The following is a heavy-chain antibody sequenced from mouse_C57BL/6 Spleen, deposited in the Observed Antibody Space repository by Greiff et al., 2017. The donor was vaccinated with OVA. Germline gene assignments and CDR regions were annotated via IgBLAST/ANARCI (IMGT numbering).Heavy chain of an antibody. CDR2: IDPEDGET. D-gene: IGHD1-1*01. CDR1: GFNIKDYY. J-gene: IGHJ4*01. Sequence: LVESGAELVKPGASVKLSCTASGFNIKDYYMHWVKQRTEQGLEWIGRIDPEDGETKYAPKFQGKATITADTSSNTAYLQLSSLTSEDTAVYYCAGPYYYGSSYYAMDYWGQGTSVTVSS. V-gene: IGHV14-2*01. CDR3: AGPYYYGSSYYAMDY.